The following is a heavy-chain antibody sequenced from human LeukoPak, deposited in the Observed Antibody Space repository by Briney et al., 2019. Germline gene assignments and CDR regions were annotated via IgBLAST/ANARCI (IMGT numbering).Heavy chain of an antibody. CDR3: ARQGYCSGGSCYSRYYFDY. CDR2: IYYSGST. CDR1: SGSVSSSSYY. J-gene: IGHJ4*02. V-gene: IGHV4-39*01. Sequence: SETLSLTCTVSSGSVSSSSYYWAWIRQPPGKGLEWIGSIYYSGSTYYNPSLKSRVTISVDTSKNQFSLKLNSVTAADTAVHYCARQGYCSGGSCYSRYYFDYWGQGTLVTVSS. D-gene: IGHD2-15*01.